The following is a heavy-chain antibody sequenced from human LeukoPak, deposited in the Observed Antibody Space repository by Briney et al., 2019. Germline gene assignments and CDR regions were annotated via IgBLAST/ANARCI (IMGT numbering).Heavy chain of an antibody. CDR2: IYYSGST. D-gene: IGHD3-3*01. J-gene: IGHJ4*02. CDR3: AREHPYDFWSGYFDY. V-gene: IGHV4-30-4*08. Sequence: PSETLSLTCTVSGGSISSGDYYWSWIRQPPGKGLEWIGYIYYSGSTYYNPSLKSRVTISVDTSKNQFSLKLSSVTAADTAVYYCAREHPYDFWSGYFDYWGQGTLVTVSS. CDR1: GGSISSGDYY.